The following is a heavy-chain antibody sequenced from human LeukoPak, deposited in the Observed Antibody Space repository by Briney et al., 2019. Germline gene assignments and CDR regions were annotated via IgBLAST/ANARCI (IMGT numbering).Heavy chain of an antibody. CDR1: GYTFTTNH. V-gene: IGHV1-46*01. CDR3: ARGSVITMVRGPPHERPFDY. CDR2: INPSGDST. Sequence: ASVKVSCKASGYTFTTNHIHWVRQAPGQGLEWMGVINPSGDSTSYAQNFQGRVTVTRDTSTSTAYMELSSLRSEDTVVYYCARGSVITMVRGPPHERPFDYWGQGTLVTVSS. D-gene: IGHD3-10*01. J-gene: IGHJ4*02.